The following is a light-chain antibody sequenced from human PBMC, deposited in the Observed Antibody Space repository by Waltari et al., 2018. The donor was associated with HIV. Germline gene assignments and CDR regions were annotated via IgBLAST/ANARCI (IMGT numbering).Light chain of an antibody. CDR2: GAS. CDR3: QQYHNWPPWT. J-gene: IGKJ1*01. V-gene: IGKV3-15*01. Sequence: EIVMTQSPATLSVSPGERATLPCRASQSVSNNLAWYQQEPGQAPRLLIYGASTRATGIPARFSGSGSGTEFTLTISSLQSGDFAIYYCQQYHNWPPWTFGQGTKVEIK. CDR1: QSVSNN.